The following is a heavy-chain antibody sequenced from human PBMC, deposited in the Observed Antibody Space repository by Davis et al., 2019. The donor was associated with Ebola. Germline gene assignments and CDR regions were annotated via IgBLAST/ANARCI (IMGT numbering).Heavy chain of an antibody. Sequence: GESLKISCAASGFTFSSYAMSWVRQAPGKGLEWVSAISGSGGSTYYADSVKGRFTISRDNSKNTLYLQMNSLRAEDTAVYYCAKGARYSNYGGPPSHYYMDVWGKGTTVTVSS. J-gene: IGHJ6*03. D-gene: IGHD4-11*01. CDR3: AKGARYSNYGGPPSHYYMDV. V-gene: IGHV3-23*01. CDR2: ISGSGGST. CDR1: GFTFSSYA.